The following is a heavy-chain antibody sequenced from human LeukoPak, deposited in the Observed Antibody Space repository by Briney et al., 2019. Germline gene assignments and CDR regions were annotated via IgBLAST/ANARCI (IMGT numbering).Heavy chain of an antibody. J-gene: IGHJ4*02. V-gene: IGHV3-53*05. CDR3: ARGAYYDILTGYYNVSFDY. CDR2: IYRAGNT. Sequence: GGSLRLSCAASGFTVSSNSLSWVRQAPGKGLEWVSIIYRAGNTYYADSVKGRFTISRDNSKNTLYLQMNSLRAEDTAVYYCARGAYYDILTGYYNVSFDYWGQGTLVTVSS. D-gene: IGHD3-9*01. CDR1: GFTVSSNS.